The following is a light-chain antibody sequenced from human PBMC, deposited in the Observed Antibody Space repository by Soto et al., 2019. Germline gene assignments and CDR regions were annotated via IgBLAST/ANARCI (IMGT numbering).Light chain of an antibody. J-gene: IGKJ1*01. CDR2: AAS. CDR1: QGISSY. CDR3: QQYYSYPWT. Sequence: AIRMTQSPSSFSASTGDRVTITCLASQGISSYLAWYQQKPGKAPKLLIYAASTLQSGVPSRFSGSGSGTHFTLTISCLQPEDFATYYCQQYYSYPWTFGQGTKVEIK. V-gene: IGKV1-8*01.